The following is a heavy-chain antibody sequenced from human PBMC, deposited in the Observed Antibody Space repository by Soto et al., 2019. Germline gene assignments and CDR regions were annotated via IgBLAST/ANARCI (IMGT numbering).Heavy chain of an antibody. CDR3: ARGRTLHRPYYDFWSGYYMGNWFDP. CDR2: MNPNSGNT. CDR1: GYTFTSYD. Sequence: ASVKVSCKASGYTFTSYDINWVRQATGQGLEWMGWMNPNSGNTGYAQKFQGRFTMTRNTSISTAYMELSSLRSEDTAVYYCARGRTLHRPYYDFWSGYYMGNWFDPWGQGTLVTVSS. J-gene: IGHJ5*02. D-gene: IGHD3-3*01. V-gene: IGHV1-8*01.